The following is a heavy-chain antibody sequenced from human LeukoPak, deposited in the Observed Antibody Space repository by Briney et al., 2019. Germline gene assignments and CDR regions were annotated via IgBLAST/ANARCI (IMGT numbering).Heavy chain of an antibody. CDR2: IRYDGSNK. V-gene: IGHV3-30*02. Sequence: GGSLRLSCAASGFTFSSYGMHWVRQAPGKGLEWVAFIRYDGSNKYYADSVKGRFTISRDNSKNTLYLQMNSLRAEDTAVYYCAKDEDYSSSAYYFDYWGQGTLVTVSS. CDR3: AKDEDYSSSAYYFDY. J-gene: IGHJ4*02. D-gene: IGHD6-6*01. CDR1: GFTFSSYG.